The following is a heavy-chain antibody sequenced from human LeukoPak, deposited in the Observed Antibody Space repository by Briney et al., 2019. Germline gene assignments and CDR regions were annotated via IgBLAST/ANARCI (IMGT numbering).Heavy chain of an antibody. Sequence: RVSGPALLQPTQTLTLTCTFSGFPLRTRGMGVSWIRQPPGKALEWLPRIAWDDDKYYSTSLKTRLTISKDTSKNQVVLTMTNMDPVDTATYYCTRIESRRTDAFDIWGKGQWSPSRQ. CDR1: GFPLRTRGMG. V-gene: IGHV2-70*11. J-gene: IGHJ3*02. CDR2: IAWDDDK. D-gene: IGHD1-1*01. CDR3: TRIESRRTDAFDI.